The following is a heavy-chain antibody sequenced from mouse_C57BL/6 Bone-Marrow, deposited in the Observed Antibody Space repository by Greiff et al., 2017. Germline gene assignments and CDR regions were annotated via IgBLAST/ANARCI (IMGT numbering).Heavy chain of an antibody. J-gene: IGHJ2*01. V-gene: IGHV1-69*01. Sequence: QVQLKQPGAELVMPGASVKLSCKASGYTFTSYWMHWVKQRPGQGLEWIGEIDPSDSYTNYNQKFKGKSTLTVDKSSSTAYMQLSSLKSEDSAVYYCARSTSLYSNFDYWGQGTTLTVSS. CDR2: IDPSDSYT. D-gene: IGHD2-5*01. CDR1: GYTFTSYW. CDR3: ARSTSLYSNFDY.